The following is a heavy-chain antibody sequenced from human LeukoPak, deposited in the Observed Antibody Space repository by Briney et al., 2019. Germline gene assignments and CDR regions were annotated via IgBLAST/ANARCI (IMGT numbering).Heavy chain of an antibody. Sequence: ASVKVSCKASGYTFTGYYMHWVLQAPGQGLEWMGWIYPNSGGTNYAQKFQGRVTMTRDTSISTVYMELSRLRSDDTAIYYCARDPYYYDSSGYYYEQKVDYWGQGTLVTVSS. CDR3: ARDPYYYDSSGYYYEQKVDY. J-gene: IGHJ4*02. CDR1: GYTFTGYY. CDR2: IYPNSGGT. V-gene: IGHV1-2*02. D-gene: IGHD3-22*01.